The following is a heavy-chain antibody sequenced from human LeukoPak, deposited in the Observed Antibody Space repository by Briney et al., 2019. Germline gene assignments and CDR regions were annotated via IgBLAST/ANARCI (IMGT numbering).Heavy chain of an antibody. CDR2: FDPKDGET. D-gene: IGHD2-8*01. CDR3: TSARDSMAALYYAMDV. Sequence: GASVKVSCEVSGYTLTELSIHWVRQAPGKGLEWMGGFDPKDGETIYAQKFQGRVIMTEDTSTDTSYMELSSLTSEDTAVYYCTSARDSMAALYYAMDVWGQGTTVTVSS. V-gene: IGHV1-24*01. CDR1: GYTLTELS. J-gene: IGHJ6*02.